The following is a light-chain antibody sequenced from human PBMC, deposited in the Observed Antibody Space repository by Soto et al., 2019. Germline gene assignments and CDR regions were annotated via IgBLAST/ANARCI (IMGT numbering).Light chain of an antibody. J-gene: IGKJ2*01. CDR2: LAS. Sequence: DIVMTQSPLSLPVTPGEPASISCRSSQSLLNTNGYYYLDWYLQRPGQSPQLLIYLASTRASGVXDXXSGSGSGTDYTLKISRVEAEDVGVYYCMQALQTPYTFGQGTKLEIK. V-gene: IGKV2-28*01. CDR3: MQALQTPYT. CDR1: QSLLNTNGYYY.